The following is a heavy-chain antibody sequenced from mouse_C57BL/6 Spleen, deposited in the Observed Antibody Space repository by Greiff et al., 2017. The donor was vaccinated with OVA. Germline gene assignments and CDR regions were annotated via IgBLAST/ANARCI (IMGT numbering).Heavy chain of an antibody. CDR2: IDPSDSYT. Sequence: VQLQQPGAELVMPGASVKLSCKASGYTFTSYWMHWVKQRPGQGLEWIGEIDPSDSYTNYNGKFKGKATLTADKSSSTAYMQLSSLTSEDSAVYFCARTGNSAYWGQGTLVTVSA. CDR3: ARTGNSAY. J-gene: IGHJ3*01. D-gene: IGHD2-1*01. V-gene: IGHV1-69*01. CDR1: GYTFTSYW.